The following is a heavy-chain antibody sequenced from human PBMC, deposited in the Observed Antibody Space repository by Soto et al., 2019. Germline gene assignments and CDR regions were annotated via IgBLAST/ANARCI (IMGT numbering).Heavy chain of an antibody. V-gene: IGHV4-31*03. CDR3: ARDWGPFAAAGPDPDY. CDR2: IYYSGST. J-gene: IGHJ4*02. Sequence: SETLSLTCTVSGGSISSGVYYWSWIRQHPGKGLEWIGYIYYSGSTYYNPSLKSRVTISVDTSKNQFSLKLSSVTAADTAVYYCARDWGPFAAAGPDPDYWGQGTLVTVSS. D-gene: IGHD6-13*01. CDR1: GGSISSGVYY.